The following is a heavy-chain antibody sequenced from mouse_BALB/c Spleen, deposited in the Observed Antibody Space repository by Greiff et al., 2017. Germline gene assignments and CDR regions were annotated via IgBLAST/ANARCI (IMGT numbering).Heavy chain of an antibody. Sequence: EVKLMGYGAELVKPGASVKLSCPASGFNIKDPYMHWVKQRPEQGLEWIGRIDPANGNTKYDPKFQGKATITADTSSNTAYLQLSSLTSEDTAVYYCADSSGYEAYWGQGTLVTVSA. J-gene: IGHJ3*01. D-gene: IGHD3-2*01. CDR3: ADSSGYEAY. V-gene: IGHV14-3*02. CDR2: IDPANGNT. CDR1: GFNIKDPY.